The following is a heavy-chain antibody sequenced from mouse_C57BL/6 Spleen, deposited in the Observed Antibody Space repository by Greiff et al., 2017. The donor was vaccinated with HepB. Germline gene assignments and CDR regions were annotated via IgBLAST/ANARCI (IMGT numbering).Heavy chain of an antibody. V-gene: IGHV1-69*01. D-gene: IGHD2-4*01. CDR1: GYTFTSYW. Sequence: VQLQQPGAELVMPGASVKLSCKASGYTFTSYWMHWVKQRPGQGLEWIGEIDPSDSYTNYNQKFKGKSTLTVDKSSSTAYMQLSSLTSEDSAVYYCARGLREGYAMDDWGQGTSVTVSS. J-gene: IGHJ4*01. CDR2: IDPSDSYT. CDR3: ARGLREGYAMDD.